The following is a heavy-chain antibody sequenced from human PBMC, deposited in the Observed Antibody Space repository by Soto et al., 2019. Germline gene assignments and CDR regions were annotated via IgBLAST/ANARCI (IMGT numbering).Heavy chain of an antibody. V-gene: IGHV3-74*01. D-gene: IGHD3-10*01. CDR2: IRPDGRTT. CDR1: GFSFSHYW. J-gene: IGHJ4*02. CDR3: ADSWLPTSY. Sequence: LRLSCAASGFSFSHYWMHWVRQAPGKGLVWVSRIRPDGRTTTYADSVKGRFTISRDNAKSTLYLQMNSLTVEDGAVYYCADSWLPTSYWGPGTLVTVSS.